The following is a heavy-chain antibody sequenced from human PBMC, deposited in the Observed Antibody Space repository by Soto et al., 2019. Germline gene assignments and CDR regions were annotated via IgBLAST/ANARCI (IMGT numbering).Heavy chain of an antibody. CDR3: ARHQYYYDSSGYTLDY. V-gene: IGHV4-39*01. Sequence: SSETLSLTCTVSGGSINSSTYYWGWIRQPPGKGLEWIGSVYYSGSTYYNPSLKSRVTISVDTSNNQFSLKLNSVTAADTAVYYCARHQYYYDSSGYTLDYWGQGTLVTVYS. J-gene: IGHJ4*02. D-gene: IGHD3-22*01. CDR2: VYYSGST. CDR1: GGSINSSTYY.